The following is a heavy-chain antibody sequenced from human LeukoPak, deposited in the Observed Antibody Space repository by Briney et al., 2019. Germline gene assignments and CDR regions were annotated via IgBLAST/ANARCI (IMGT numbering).Heavy chain of an antibody. CDR2: IHQDGSEK. V-gene: IGHV3-7*01. J-gene: IGHJ4*02. D-gene: IGHD6-19*01. CDR3: ATAAAGYYFDY. CDR1: GFTFSSYW. Sequence: QAGGSLRLSCVASGFTFSSYWMSWVRQAPGKGLEWVANIHQDGSEKYYVDSVKGRFTISRDNAKTSLFLQMNSLRTEDTAVYYCATAAAGYYFDYRGQGTLVTVSS.